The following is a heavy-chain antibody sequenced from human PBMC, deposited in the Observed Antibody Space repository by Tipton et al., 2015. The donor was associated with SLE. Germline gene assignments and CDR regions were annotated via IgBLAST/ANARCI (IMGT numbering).Heavy chain of an antibody. CDR1: GGSISSYY. D-gene: IGHD6-13*01. V-gene: IGHV4-4*08. Sequence: TLSLTCTVSGGSISSYYWSWIRQPPGKGLEWIGYIYTSGSTSYNPSLKSRVTISVDTSKNQFSLKLSSVTAADTAVYYCAGRGYSSSWYYFDYWGQGTLVTVSS. CDR2: IYTSGST. J-gene: IGHJ4*02. CDR3: AGRGYSSSWYYFDY.